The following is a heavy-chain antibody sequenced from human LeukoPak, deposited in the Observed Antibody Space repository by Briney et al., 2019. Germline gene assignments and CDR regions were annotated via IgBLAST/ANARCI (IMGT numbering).Heavy chain of an antibody. J-gene: IGHJ3*02. V-gene: IGHV3-30-3*01. D-gene: IGHD3-10*01. CDR1: GFTFSTYA. Sequence: GRSLRLSCAASGFTFSTYAMHWVRQAPGKGLEWVAVISDSGTKKYYADSVKGRFTLSRDNSKNMLYLQMNSLRVEDTAVYYCARDSGRFDVFDIWGQGTMVTVSS. CDR3: ARDSGRFDVFDI. CDR2: ISDSGTKK.